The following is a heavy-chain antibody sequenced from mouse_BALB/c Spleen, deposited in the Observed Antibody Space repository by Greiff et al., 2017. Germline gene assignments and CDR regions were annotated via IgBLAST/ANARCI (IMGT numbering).Heavy chain of an antibody. V-gene: IGHV6-6*02. CDR2: IRLKSNNYAT. J-gene: IGHJ2*01. D-gene: IGHD2-10*02. CDR3: TYGNYESFDY. Sequence: EVKVEESGGGLVQPGGSMKLSCVASGFTFSNYWMNWVRQSPEKGLEWVAEIRLKSNNYATHYAESVKGRFTISRDDSKSSVYLQMNNLRAEDTGIYYCTYGNYESFDYWGQGTTLTVSS. CDR1: GFTFSNYW.